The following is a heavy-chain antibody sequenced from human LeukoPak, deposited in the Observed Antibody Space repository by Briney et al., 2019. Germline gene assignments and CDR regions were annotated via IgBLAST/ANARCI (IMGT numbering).Heavy chain of an antibody. Sequence: SETLSLTCAVYGGSFSGYYWSWIRQPPGKGLEGIGEINHSGSTNYNPSLKSRVTISVDTSKNQFSLKLSSVTAADTAVYYCARGIRGGYGATGNAFDIWGQGTMVTVSS. V-gene: IGHV4-34*01. J-gene: IGHJ3*02. CDR3: ARGIRGGYGATGNAFDI. CDR2: INHSGST. D-gene: IGHD4-17*01. CDR1: GGSFSGYY.